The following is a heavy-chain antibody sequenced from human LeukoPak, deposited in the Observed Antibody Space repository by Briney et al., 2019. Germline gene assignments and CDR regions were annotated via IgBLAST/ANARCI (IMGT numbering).Heavy chain of an antibody. D-gene: IGHD4-17*01. CDR1: GYTFTSYD. CDR3: ARGDYGDHGRSGWFDP. J-gene: IGHJ5*02. CDR2: MNPNSGNT. Sequence: ASVKVSCKASGYTFTSYDINWVRQATGQGLEWMGWMNPNSGNTGYAQKFQGRVTMTRNTSISTAYMELSSLRSEDTAVYYCARGDYGDHGRSGWFDPWDQGTLVTVSP. V-gene: IGHV1-8*01.